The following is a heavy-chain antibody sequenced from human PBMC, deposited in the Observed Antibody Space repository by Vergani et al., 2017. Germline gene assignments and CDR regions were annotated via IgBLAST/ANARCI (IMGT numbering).Heavy chain of an antibody. V-gene: IGHV3-48*01. CDR2: ISSSSSTI. CDR1: GFTFSSYG. Sequence: VQLVESGGGVVQPGRSLRLSCAASGFTFSSYGMHWVRQAPGKGLEWVSYISSSSSTIYYADSVKGRFTISRDNAKNSLYLQMNSLRAEDTAVYYCARSGMQQQLVRYYFDYWGQGTLVTVSS. D-gene: IGHD6-13*01. CDR3: ARSGMQQQLVRYYFDY. J-gene: IGHJ4*02.